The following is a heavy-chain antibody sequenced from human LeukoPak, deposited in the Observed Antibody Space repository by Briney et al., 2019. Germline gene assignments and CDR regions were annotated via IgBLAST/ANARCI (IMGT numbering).Heavy chain of an antibody. J-gene: IGHJ4*02. D-gene: IGHD3-10*01. CDR2: ISGGGGST. Sequence: GVSLRLSCAASGFTFSSYAMTWVRQAPGKGLEWVSTISGGGGSTYYADSVKGRFTISRDNSKNTLYLQLNSLRAEDTAIYYCAKDGFGTERASHFDYWGQGTLVTVSS. CDR3: AKDGFGTERASHFDY. V-gene: IGHV3-23*01. CDR1: GFTFSSYA.